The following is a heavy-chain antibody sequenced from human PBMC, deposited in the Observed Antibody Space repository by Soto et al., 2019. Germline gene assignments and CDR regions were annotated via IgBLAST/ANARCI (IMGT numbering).Heavy chain of an antibody. CDR3: GAPLTYRFDH. V-gene: IGHV3-74*01. J-gene: IGHJ4*02. Sequence: PGGSLRLSCAASAFSFSTSWMHWVRQAPGEGLVWVSRINPDGRTINYADSVKGRFTISRDNAKNTLYLQMNILRVEDTAVYVCGAPLTYRFDHWGLGTLVTVS. CDR1: AFSFSTSW. CDR2: INPDGRTI.